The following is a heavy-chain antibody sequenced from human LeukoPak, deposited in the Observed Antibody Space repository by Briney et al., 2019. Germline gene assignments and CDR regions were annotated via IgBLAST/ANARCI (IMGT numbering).Heavy chain of an antibody. CDR3: ARRGYCSGGSCHFDY. CDR2: IYSSGST. Sequence: SETLSLTCNVSGGSIRGYYWSWIRQPPGKGLEWIGYIYSSGSTNYNPSLKSRVTISVDTSKNQFSLKLSSVTAADTAVYYCARRGYCSGGSCHFDYWGQGTLVTVSS. V-gene: IGHV4-59*12. D-gene: IGHD2-15*01. J-gene: IGHJ4*02. CDR1: GGSIRGYY.